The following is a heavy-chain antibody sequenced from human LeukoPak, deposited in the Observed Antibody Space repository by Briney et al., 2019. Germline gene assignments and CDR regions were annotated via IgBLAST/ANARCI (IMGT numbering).Heavy chain of an antibody. CDR1: GGPLTSYY. CDR3: ARYRVEGIDAFDI. Sequence: SETLSLTCSVSGGPLTSYYWSWIRQSPGRELEWIGYVYYRGDTYYNPALKSRVTLSVDTSTKQFSLRLNSVTAADTAVYYCARYRVEGIDAFDIWGQGTMVADSS. V-gene: IGHV4-59*08. J-gene: IGHJ3*02. CDR2: VYYRGDT. D-gene: IGHD5-24*01.